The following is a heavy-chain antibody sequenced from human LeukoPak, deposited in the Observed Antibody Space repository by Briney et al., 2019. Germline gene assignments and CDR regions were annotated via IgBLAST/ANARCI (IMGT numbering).Heavy chain of an antibody. D-gene: IGHD6-13*01. CDR1: GFTFSSYG. Sequence: PGGSLRLSCAASGFTFSSYGMHWVRQAPGKGLEWVAFIRYDGTNKYYADSVKGRFTISRDNSKNTLYLQMNSLRAEDTAVYYCAKDRYGAAAGTSYFDYWGQGTLVTVSS. CDR2: IRYDGTNK. CDR3: AKDRYGAAAGTSYFDY. J-gene: IGHJ4*02. V-gene: IGHV3-30*02.